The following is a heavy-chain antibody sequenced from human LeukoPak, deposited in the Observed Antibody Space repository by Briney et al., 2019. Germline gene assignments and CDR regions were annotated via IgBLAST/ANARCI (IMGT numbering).Heavy chain of an antibody. D-gene: IGHD3-16*01. J-gene: IGHJ4*02. Sequence: TGGSQRLSCAASGFTFSSYWMHWVRQAPGKGLVWVSRINSDGSSTSYADSVKGRFTISRDNAKNTLYLQMNSLRAEDTAVYYCARDNSSYDYVWGSYTPARTPGGLDYWGQGTLVTVSS. CDR2: INSDGSST. CDR1: GFTFSSYW. V-gene: IGHV3-74*01. CDR3: ARDNSSYDYVWGSYTPARTPGGLDY.